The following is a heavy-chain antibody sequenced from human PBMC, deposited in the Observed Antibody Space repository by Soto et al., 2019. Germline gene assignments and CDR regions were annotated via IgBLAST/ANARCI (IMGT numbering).Heavy chain of an antibody. J-gene: IGHJ4*02. V-gene: IGHV3-33*01. CDR1: GFAFSTYA. Sequence: QVQLVESGGGVVQTGTSLRISCAASGFAFSTYAMHWVRQAPGRGLEWVAVIWHDGSNTKYADFVKGRFTVSKDDSKSTLYLQMDSLTAQDTAVYYCARDHWSILSCGGDSHSMDYWGQGTRVTVSS. CDR3: ARDHWSILSCGGDSHSMDY. D-gene: IGHD2-21*02. CDR2: IWHDGSNT.